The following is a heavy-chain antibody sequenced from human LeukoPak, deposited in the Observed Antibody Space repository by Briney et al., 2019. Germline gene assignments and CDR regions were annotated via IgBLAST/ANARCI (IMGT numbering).Heavy chain of an antibody. Sequence: GGTLRLSCVASGFTFSSHGMNWVRQAPGKGLEWVSGIIPSGHTTYYADSVRGRFTISRDNSRNTVYLQMNSLRAEDTAVYYCAELGITMIGGVWGKGTTVTISS. V-gene: IGHV3-23*01. CDR3: AELGITMIGGV. CDR2: IIPSGHTT. J-gene: IGHJ6*04. CDR1: GFTFSSHG. D-gene: IGHD3-10*02.